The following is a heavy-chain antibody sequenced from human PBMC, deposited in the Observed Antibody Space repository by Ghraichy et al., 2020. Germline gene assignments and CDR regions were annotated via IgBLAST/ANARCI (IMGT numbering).Heavy chain of an antibody. Sequence: GGSLRLSCAASGFTFSSYAMSWVRQAPGKGLEWVSAISGSGGSTYYADSVKGRFTISRDNSKNTLYLQMNSLRAEDTAVYYCAKDLADWEYIYYYYYGMDVWGQGTTVTVSS. D-gene: IGHD6-6*01. CDR2: ISGSGGST. V-gene: IGHV3-23*01. CDR3: AKDLADWEYIYYYYYGMDV. CDR1: GFTFSSYA. J-gene: IGHJ6*02.